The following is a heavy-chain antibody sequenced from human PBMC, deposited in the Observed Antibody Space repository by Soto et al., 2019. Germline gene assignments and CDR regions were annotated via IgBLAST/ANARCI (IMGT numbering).Heavy chain of an antibody. CDR3: AGAERYYYGMDV. J-gene: IGHJ6*02. Sequence: PGGSLRLSCSASLFTFSSNYMSCFRQAPGKGLEWVSVIYSGGSTYYADSVKGRFTISRDNSKNTLYLQMNSLRAEDTAVYYCAGAERYYYGMDVWGQGTTVTVSS. CDR2: IYSGGST. CDR1: LFTFSSNY. D-gene: IGHD1-1*01. V-gene: IGHV3-53*01.